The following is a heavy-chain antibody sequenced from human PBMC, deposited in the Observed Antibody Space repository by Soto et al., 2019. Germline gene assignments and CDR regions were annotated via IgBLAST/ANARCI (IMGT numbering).Heavy chain of an antibody. J-gene: IGHJ5*02. CDR1: GFTVSSNY. D-gene: IGHD3-10*01. V-gene: IGHV3-53*01. Sequence: PGGSLRLSCAASGFTVSSNYMSWVRQAPGKGLEWVSVIYSGGSTYYADSVKGRFTISRDNAKNTLYLEMNSLRAEDTAVYYCARARDSGSYAPNWFDPWGQGTLVTVSS. CDR2: IYSGGST. CDR3: ARARDSGSYAPNWFDP.